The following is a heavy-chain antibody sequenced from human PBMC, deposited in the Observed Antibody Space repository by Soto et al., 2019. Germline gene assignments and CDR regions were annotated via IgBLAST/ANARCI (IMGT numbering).Heavy chain of an antibody. J-gene: IGHJ4*02. Sequence: VGSLRLSCAASGFTFSTYAMNWVRQAPGKGLEWVSTVSGGGRFTYYADSVKGRFTISRDDSKKMVFLQMNSLRAEDTAVYYCAKSGPTTSFDYWGQGSLVTVSS. D-gene: IGHD1-26*01. V-gene: IGHV3-23*01. CDR1: GFTFSTYA. CDR3: AKSGPTTSFDY. CDR2: VSGGGRFT.